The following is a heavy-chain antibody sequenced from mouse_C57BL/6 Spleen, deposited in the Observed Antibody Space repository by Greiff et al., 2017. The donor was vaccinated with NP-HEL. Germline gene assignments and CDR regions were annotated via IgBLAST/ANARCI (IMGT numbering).Heavy chain of an antibody. D-gene: IGHD1-1*01. V-gene: IGHV1-9*01. CDR3: ARHYYGSSLRAMDY. Sequence: QVQLQQSGAELMKPGASVKLSCKATGYTFTGYWIEWVKQRPGHGLEWIGEILPGSGSTNYNEKFKGKATFTADTSSNTAYMQLSSLTTEDSAIYYCARHYYGSSLRAMDYWGQGTSVTVSS. J-gene: IGHJ4*01. CDR1: GYTFTGYW. CDR2: ILPGSGST.